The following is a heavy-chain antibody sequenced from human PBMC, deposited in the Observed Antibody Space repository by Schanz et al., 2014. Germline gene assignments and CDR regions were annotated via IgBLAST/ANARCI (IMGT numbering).Heavy chain of an antibody. Sequence: EVQLVESGGGLVKPGGSLRLSCAVSGFTVSSNYMSWVRQAPGKGLEWVSRVYMSAASTRYADSVKGRFIISRDSSKNTLFLQMNSLRPEDTAVYFCARDEGRDGYNLAFDVWGQGTLVTVSS. CDR2: VYMSAAST. V-gene: IGHV3-53*01. CDR3: ARDEGRDGYNLAFDV. CDR1: GFTVSSNY. J-gene: IGHJ3*01. D-gene: IGHD5-12*01.